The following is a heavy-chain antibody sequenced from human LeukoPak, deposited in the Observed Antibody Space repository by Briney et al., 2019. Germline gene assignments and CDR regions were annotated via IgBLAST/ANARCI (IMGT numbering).Heavy chain of an antibody. J-gene: IGHJ4*02. V-gene: IGHV3-48*03. Sequence: GGSLRLSCAASGFSFSSYEMNWVRQAPGKGLEWVSYISRSGYNMYSADSVKGRVTISRDNAKNSLYLQMNSLRAEDTAIYYCSSQYSSSSLVDYWGQGTLVTV. CDR1: GFSFSSYE. CDR2: ISRSGYNM. D-gene: IGHD6-6*01. CDR3: SSQYSSSSLVDY.